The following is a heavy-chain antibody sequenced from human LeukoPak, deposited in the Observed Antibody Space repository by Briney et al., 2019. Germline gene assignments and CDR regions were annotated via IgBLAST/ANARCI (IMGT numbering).Heavy chain of an antibody. Sequence: PGGSLRLSCAVSEVTLSNYGMSWVRQAPGKGVEWVAGISGSGGGTNYADSVKGRFTISRDNPKNTLYLQMNSLRAEDTAVYFCAKRGVVIRVFLVGYHKEAYYFDFWGQGALVTVSS. V-gene: IGHV3-23*01. J-gene: IGHJ4*02. CDR3: AKRGVVIRVFLVGYHKEAYYFDF. CDR1: EVTLSNYG. CDR2: ISGSGGGT. D-gene: IGHD3-10*01.